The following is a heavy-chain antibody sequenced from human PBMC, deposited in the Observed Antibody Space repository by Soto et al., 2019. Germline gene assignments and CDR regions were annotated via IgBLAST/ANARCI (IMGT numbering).Heavy chain of an antibody. CDR3: ARDTPGEGAAMFDL. J-gene: IGHJ5*02. CDR2: ISAYNGNI. Sequence: QVQLVQSGAEVKKPGASVKVSCKASGYTFSNYGISWVRQAPGQGLEWMGWISAYNGNIKFAQKVQGRVTMTTDTFTITAYMELRSLRSDDTAVYYCARDTPGEGAAMFDLWGQGTLVTVSS. V-gene: IGHV1-18*01. CDR1: GYTFSNYG. D-gene: IGHD3-10*01.